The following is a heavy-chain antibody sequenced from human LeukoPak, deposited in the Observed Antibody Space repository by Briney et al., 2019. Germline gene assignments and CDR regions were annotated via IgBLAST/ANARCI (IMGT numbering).Heavy chain of an antibody. CDR2: ISYDGSNK. V-gene: IGHV3-30-3*01. CDR3: ARLVVSYYGMDV. D-gene: IGHD6-6*01. CDR1: GFTFSSYA. J-gene: IGHJ6*02. Sequence: PGRSLRLSCAASGFTFSSYAMHWVRQAPGKGLEWVAVISYDGSNKYYADSVKGRFTISRDNSKNTLYLQMNSLGAEDTAVYYCARLVVSYYGMDVWGQGTTVTVSS.